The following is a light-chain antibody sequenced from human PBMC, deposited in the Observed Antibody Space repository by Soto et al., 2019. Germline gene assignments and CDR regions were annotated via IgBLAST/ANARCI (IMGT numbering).Light chain of an antibody. CDR3: QRYGGSYS. Sequence: EIVLTPSPGTLSLSPGERATLSCRASESVSSVYLAWYQHKPGQAPGLLIFGASIRATAIPDRFSGSGSGTDFTLTISRLEPEDFAVYYCQRYGGSYSFGQGTRLEIK. J-gene: IGKJ5*01. CDR2: GAS. V-gene: IGKV3-20*01. CDR1: ESVSSVY.